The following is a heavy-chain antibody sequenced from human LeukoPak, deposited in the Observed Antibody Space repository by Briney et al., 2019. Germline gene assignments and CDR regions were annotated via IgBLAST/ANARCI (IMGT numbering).Heavy chain of an antibody. D-gene: IGHD6-6*01. J-gene: IGHJ4*02. Sequence: GVSLTLSCAASRFTVNSSHMSWLPQAPGKELEGVTVIYSGGSTYYADSVKGRFTISRDNSKNTLYLQMNSLRAEDTAVYYCARAASIAACSWVDYWGQGTLVTVSS. CDR3: ARAASIAACSWVDY. CDR2: IYSGGST. V-gene: IGHV3-53*01. CDR1: RFTVNSSH.